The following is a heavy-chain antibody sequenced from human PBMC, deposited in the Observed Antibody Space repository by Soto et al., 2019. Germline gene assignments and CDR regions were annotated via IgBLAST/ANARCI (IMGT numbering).Heavy chain of an antibody. CDR3: AREEGISDWHAFDY. D-gene: IGHD6-19*01. CDR2: ISTYNGNT. CDR1: GYTFTDYG. V-gene: IGHV1-18*04. Sequence: ASVKVSCKASGYTFTDYGISWVRQAPGRGLEWMGWISTYNGNTIYAQKIQGRVTMTTDTSTSTAYVELRSLRSDDTAVYYCAREEGISDWHAFDYWGQRTLVTVSS. J-gene: IGHJ4*02.